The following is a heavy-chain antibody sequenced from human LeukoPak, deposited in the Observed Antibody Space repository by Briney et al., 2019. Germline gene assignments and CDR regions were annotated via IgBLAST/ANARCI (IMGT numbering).Heavy chain of an antibody. D-gene: IGHD2-2*01. Sequence: GGSLRLSCAASGFTFSSYSMNWVRQAPGKGLEWVSSISSSSSYIYYADSVKGRFTISRDNAKNSLYLQMNSLRAEDTAVYYCARTTPLPPTRRVPAATAGAFDIWGQGTMVTVSS. CDR3: ARTTPLPPTRRVPAATAGAFDI. CDR2: ISSSSSYI. CDR1: GFTFSSYS. V-gene: IGHV3-21*01. J-gene: IGHJ3*02.